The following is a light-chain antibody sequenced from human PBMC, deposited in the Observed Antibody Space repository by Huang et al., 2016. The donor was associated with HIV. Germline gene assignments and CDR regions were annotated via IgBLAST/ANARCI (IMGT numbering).Light chain of an antibody. CDR2: GAS. CDR3: QQYNNWPPWYT. V-gene: IGKV3-15*01. Sequence: EIVMTQSPATLSVSPGERATLSCRASQSVSSNLAGYQQKPGQAPRLLIYGASTRATGIPARFSGSGSWTEFTLTISSLQSEDFAVYYCQQYNNWPPWYTFGQGTKLEIK. J-gene: IGKJ2*01. CDR1: QSVSSN.